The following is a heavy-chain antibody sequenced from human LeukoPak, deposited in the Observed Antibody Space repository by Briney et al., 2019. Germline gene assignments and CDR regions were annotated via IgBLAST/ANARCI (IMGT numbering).Heavy chain of an antibody. V-gene: IGHV1-69*01. CDR1: GENFSSYV. Sequence: SVKVSCKSSGENFSSYVITWVRQAPGQGLEWMGGIIPIFGTSNYAQRFQGRVTITADESTSTAYMELSSLRSEDTAVYYCARETSSRYFDFWGQGTLLTVSS. D-gene: IGHD6-6*01. CDR3: ARETSSRYFDF. J-gene: IGHJ4*02. CDR2: IIPIFGTS.